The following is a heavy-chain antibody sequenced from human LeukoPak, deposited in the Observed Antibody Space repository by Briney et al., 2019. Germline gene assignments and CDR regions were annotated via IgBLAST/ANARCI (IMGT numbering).Heavy chain of an antibody. V-gene: IGHV4-34*01. CDR3: ATMSSTTRYFYYGTHV. CDR2: INHSGDT. Sequence: SETLSLTCAVYGGSFSNYYWNWIRQPPGKGLEWIGEINHSGDTNYNPSLKSRVTISVDTSRNQSSLNLTSVTAADTAVYYCATMSSTTRYFYYGTHVWGPGTPVPV. J-gene: IGHJ6*02. CDR1: GGSFSNYY. D-gene: IGHD1-1*01.